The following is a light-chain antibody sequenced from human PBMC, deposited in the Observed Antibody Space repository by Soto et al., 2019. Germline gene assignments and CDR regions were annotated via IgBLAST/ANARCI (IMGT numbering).Light chain of an antibody. V-gene: IGKV3-20*01. J-gene: IGKJ1*01. CDR1: EIVPSGF. CDR3: QQYGSSPQT. Sequence: ELVLTQSPGTLSLSPGDRATLSCRASEIVPSGFLAWYQQKPGQAPRLLIYNTFSRATAIPDRFSGSKSGTDFTLTISRLEPGDFAMYYCQQYGSSPQTFGQGTKVDI. CDR2: NTF.